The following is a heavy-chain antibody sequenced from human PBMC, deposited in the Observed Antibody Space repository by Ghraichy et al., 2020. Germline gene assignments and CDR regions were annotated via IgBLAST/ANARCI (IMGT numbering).Heavy chain of an antibody. CDR3: ARDLSYGSDLYYYMDV. CDR2: VSTDGSST. V-gene: IGHV3-74*01. J-gene: IGHJ6*03. Sequence: GESLNISCAASGFTFTDYWMHWVRQAPGTGLMWVSRVSTDGSSTNYADSVKGRFTISRDNARSTLYLQMNTLRAEDTAVYYCARDLSYGSDLYYYMDVWGEGTTVTVSS. D-gene: IGHD1-26*01. CDR1: GFTFTDYW.